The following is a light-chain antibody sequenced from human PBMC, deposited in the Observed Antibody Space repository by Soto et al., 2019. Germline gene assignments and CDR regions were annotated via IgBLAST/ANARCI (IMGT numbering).Light chain of an antibody. Sequence: QSALTQPASVSGSPGQSITISCTGTSSDVGVYHYVSWFQQHPDKAPKLIIFEVTKRPSGVSNRFSGSKSGNTASLTIAGLQAYYEGNYDCSSYSTGDNNLFGVGTKLTVL. CDR1: SSDVGVYHY. V-gene: IGLV2-14*01. CDR2: EVT. J-gene: IGLJ3*02. CDR3: SSYSTGDNNL.